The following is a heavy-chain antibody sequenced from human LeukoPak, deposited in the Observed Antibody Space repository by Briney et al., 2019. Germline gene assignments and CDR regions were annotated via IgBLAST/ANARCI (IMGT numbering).Heavy chain of an antibody. CDR2: IYNGGDT. CDR3: ATRPDGNDVPYFDY. Sequence: GGSLRLSCAASGFTVSVNYMSWVRQAPGKGPEWVSIIYNGGDTYYADSVKGRFTVSRDNSKNTVYLQMNSLRAEDTAVYYCATRPDGNDVPYFDYWGQGTLVTVSS. V-gene: IGHV3-66*01. CDR1: GFTVSVNY. D-gene: IGHD5-12*01. J-gene: IGHJ4*02.